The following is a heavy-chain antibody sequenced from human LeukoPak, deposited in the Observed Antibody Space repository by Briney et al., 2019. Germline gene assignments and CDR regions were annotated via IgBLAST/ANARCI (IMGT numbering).Heavy chain of an antibody. D-gene: IGHD3-22*01. V-gene: IGHV4-61*09. CDR2: IYISGST. CDR1: GGSISSGDYY. Sequence: SQTLSLTCTVSGGSISSGDYYWSWIRQPAGKGLEWIGHIYISGSTSYNPSLRSRLTLSIDTSKNQFSLKLTSVTAADTAVYYCANADTYYYDSSGYYQGAWWYWGQGTLVTVSS. J-gene: IGHJ4*02. CDR3: ANADTYYYDSSGYYQGAWWY.